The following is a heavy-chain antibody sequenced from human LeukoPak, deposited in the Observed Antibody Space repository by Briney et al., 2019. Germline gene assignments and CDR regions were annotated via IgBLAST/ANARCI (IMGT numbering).Heavy chain of an antibody. CDR2: IIPIFGTA. D-gene: IGHD3-22*01. CDR3: ARAQTTPKILSYYYDSSGYPNWFDP. V-gene: IGHV1-69*01. CDR1: GGTFSSYA. Sequence: SVKVSCKASGGTFSSYAISWLRQAPGQGLEWMGGIIPIFGTANYAQKFQGRVTITADESTSTAYMELSSLRSEDTAVYYCARAQTTPKILSYYYDSSGYPNWFDPWGQGTLVTVSS. J-gene: IGHJ5*02.